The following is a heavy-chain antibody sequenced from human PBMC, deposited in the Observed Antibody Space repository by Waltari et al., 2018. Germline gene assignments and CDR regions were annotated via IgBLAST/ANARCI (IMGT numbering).Heavy chain of an antibody. CDR3: VKGGYIISDY. CDR2: IASGSDYI. V-gene: IGHV3-21*02. Sequence: EVQLVESGGGLVKPGGSLTLTCEDSGFTFNSVSMTWVRQAPGKGLEWLSTIASGSDYIFYAVSVRGRFTISRDNARSTVNLRMNSLRTEDTAVYYCVKGGYIISDYWGQGIQVIVSS. J-gene: IGHJ4*02. D-gene: IGHD3-22*01. CDR1: GFTFNSVS.